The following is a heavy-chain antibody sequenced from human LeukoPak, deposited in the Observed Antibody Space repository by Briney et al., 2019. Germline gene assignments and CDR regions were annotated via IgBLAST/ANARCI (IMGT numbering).Heavy chain of an antibody. J-gene: IGHJ4*02. CDR1: GFTFSSYE. CDR3: ARGTGYRPYFDY. D-gene: IGHD5-18*01. Sequence: GGSLRLSCAASGFTFSSYEMNWVRQAPGKGLEWVSYISSSGSTIYYADSVKGRFIISRDHAKNSLYLQMNSLRAEDTAVYYCARGTGYRPYFDYRGQGTLVTVSS. V-gene: IGHV3-48*03. CDR2: ISSSGSTI.